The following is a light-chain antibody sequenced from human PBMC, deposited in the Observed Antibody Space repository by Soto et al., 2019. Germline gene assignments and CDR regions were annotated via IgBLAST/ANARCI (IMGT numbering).Light chain of an antibody. CDR1: SSDVGGYNY. V-gene: IGLV2-14*01. CDR3: SSYTSSSTLV. Sequence: QSALTQPASVSGSPGQSITISCTGTSSDVGGYNYVSWYQQHPGKAPKLMIYDVSNRPSGFSNRFSGSKSGNTASLTISGLRAEDEADYYCSSYTSSSTLVFGGGIKLTVL. J-gene: IGLJ2*01. CDR2: DVS.